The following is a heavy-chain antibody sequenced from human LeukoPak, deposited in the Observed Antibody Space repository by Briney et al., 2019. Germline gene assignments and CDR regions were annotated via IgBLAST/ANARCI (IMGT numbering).Heavy chain of an antibody. D-gene: IGHD1-26*01. CDR2: INPSGSST. CDR3: ARDNSVGDTAWWFDP. V-gene: IGHV1-46*01. Sequence: ASVKVSCKALGYTFTSYYMHWVRQAPGQGLEWMGLINPSGSSTSYAQKFQGRLFLTRDMSTSTDYMELSSLRSEDTAVYYCARDNSVGDTAWWFDPWGQGTLVTVSS. CDR1: GYTFTSYY. J-gene: IGHJ5*02.